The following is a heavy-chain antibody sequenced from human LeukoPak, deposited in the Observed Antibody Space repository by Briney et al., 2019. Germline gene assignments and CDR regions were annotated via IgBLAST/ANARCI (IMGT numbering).Heavy chain of an antibody. CDR2: IKQAESEK. D-gene: IGHD6-19*01. CDR1: GFSISNYW. J-gene: IGHJ4*02. CDR3: ARGQDSSGWYFDY. Sequence: GGSLRLSCAASGFSISNYWMSWVRQAPGKGLEWVANIKQAESEKFYVDSVKDRFIISRDNAENSVYLQMNSLTDEDTAVYYCARGQDSSGWYFDYWGQGTLVTVSS. V-gene: IGHV3-7*01.